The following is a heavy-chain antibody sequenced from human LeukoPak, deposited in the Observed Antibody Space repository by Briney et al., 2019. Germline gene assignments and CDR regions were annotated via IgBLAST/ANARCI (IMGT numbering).Heavy chain of an antibody. V-gene: IGHV3-30*02. CDR1: GFTFSSYG. Sequence: GGSLRLSCAASGFTFSSYGMHWVRQVPGKWLEWVAFIRYDGGNKYYADSVKGRFTISRGNSKNTLYLQMNSLRAEDTAVYYCAKDRVVSREPAAFDVWGQGTMVTVSS. CDR2: IRYDGGNK. D-gene: IGHD2-15*01. J-gene: IGHJ3*01. CDR3: AKDRVVSREPAAFDV.